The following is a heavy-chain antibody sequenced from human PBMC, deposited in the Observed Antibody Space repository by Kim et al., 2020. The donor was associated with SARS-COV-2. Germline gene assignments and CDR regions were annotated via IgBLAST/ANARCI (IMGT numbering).Heavy chain of an antibody. J-gene: IGHJ3*02. CDR2: IKTDGSST. D-gene: IGHD3-9*01. V-gene: IGHV3-74*01. CDR3: TRGGVHFDSTNDANDI. Sequence: GGSLRLSCAASGFTFSNYWMHWVRQAPGKGLVWVSRIKTDGSSTNNADSVKGRFTISRDNVTNTLYLQMNSLRAEDTAVYYCTRGGVHFDSTNDANDIWG. CDR1: GFTFSNYW.